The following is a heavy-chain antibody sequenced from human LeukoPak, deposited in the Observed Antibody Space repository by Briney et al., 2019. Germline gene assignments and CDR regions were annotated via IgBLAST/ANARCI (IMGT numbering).Heavy chain of an antibody. J-gene: IGHJ4*02. CDR2: IYTSGST. Sequence: SETLSLTCTVSGGSISSYYWSWIRQPPGKGLEWIGYIYTSGSTNYNPSLKSRVTISVDTSKNQFSLKLSSVTAADTAVYYCARHEYGSSSFDYWGQGTLVTVSS. D-gene: IGHD6-6*01. CDR3: ARHEYGSSSFDY. CDR1: GGSISSYY. V-gene: IGHV4-4*09.